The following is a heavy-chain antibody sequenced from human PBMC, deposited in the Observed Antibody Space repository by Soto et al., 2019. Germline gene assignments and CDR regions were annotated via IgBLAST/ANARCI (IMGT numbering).Heavy chain of an antibody. CDR3: ARVGQQLARGVTGPDP. CDR2: ISSSSSTI. Sequence: EVQLLESGGGLVQPGGSLRLSCAASGSTFRSYAMTWVRQAPGKGLEWVSYISSSSSTIYYADSVKGRFTISRDNAKNSLYLQMNSLRDEDTAVYYCARVGQQLARGVTGPDPWGQGTLVTVSS. J-gene: IGHJ5*02. V-gene: IGHV3-48*02. CDR1: GSTFRSYA. D-gene: IGHD6-13*01.